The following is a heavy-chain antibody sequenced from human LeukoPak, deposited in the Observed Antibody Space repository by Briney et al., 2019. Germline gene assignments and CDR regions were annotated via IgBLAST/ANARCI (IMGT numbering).Heavy chain of an antibody. CDR2: IYYSGSP. V-gene: IGHV4-59*01. CDR3: ARSVVVVVAVNTAAFDI. Sequence: SETLSLTCTVSGDSISSYYWSWIRQPPGKGLEWIGYIYYSGSPNYNPSLKSRVTILVDPSKNQFSLKLSSVTAADTAVYYGARSVVVVVAVNTAAFDIRGQGTMVTVSS. CDR1: GDSISSYY. J-gene: IGHJ3*02. D-gene: IGHD2-15*01.